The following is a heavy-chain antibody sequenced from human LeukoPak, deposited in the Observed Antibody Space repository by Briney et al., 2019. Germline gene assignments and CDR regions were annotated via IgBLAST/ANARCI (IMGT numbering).Heavy chain of an antibody. D-gene: IGHD3-22*01. J-gene: IGHJ3*01. Sequence: GGSLRLSCAVSGFSFSSYWMTWVRQTPGKGLEWVANINRDGRERHYVDSVEGRFTISRDNAKNSLYLQMSSLRVEDTAVYYCTRDISPKSSDSKSYYDAFDAWGQGTMVTVSS. CDR1: GFSFSSYW. CDR2: INRDGRER. CDR3: TRDISPKSSDSKSYYDAFDA. V-gene: IGHV3-7*01.